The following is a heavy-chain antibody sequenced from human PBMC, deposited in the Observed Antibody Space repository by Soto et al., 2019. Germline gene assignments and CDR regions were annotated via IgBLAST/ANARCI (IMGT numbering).Heavy chain of an antibody. D-gene: IGHD6-19*01. CDR2: ISYDGSNK. CDR1: GFTFSSYG. J-gene: IGHJ5*02. Sequence: GGSLRLSCAASGFTFSSYGMHWVRQAPGKGLEWVAVISYDGSNKYYADSVKGRFTISRDNSKNTLYLQMNSLRAEDTAVYYCAKTVAVAVDWFDPWGQGTLVNVSS. V-gene: IGHV3-30*18. CDR3: AKTVAVAVDWFDP.